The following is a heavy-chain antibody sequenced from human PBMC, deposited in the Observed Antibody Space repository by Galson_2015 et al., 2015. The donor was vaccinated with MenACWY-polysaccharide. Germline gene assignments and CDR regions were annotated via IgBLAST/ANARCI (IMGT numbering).Heavy chain of an antibody. Sequence: SLRLSCAVSGFTFKNYWMSWVRQAPGKGPEWVANIKKDGSEKHCVDFVKGRFTISRDNGRSSLYLQMNGLRAEDTAVYYCARGHYGMDVWGQGTTVTVSS. J-gene: IGHJ6*02. CDR3: ARGHYGMDV. CDR1: GFTFKNYW. CDR2: IKKDGSEK. V-gene: IGHV3-7*01.